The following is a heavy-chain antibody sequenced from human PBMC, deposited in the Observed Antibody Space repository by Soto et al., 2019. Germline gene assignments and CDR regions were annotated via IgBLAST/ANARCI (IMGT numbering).Heavy chain of an antibody. Sequence: GGSLRLSCAASGFTFSSYAMHWVRQAPGKGLEWVAVISYDGSNKYYADSVKGRFTISRDNSKNTLYLQMNSLRAEDTAVYYCARDYPPTVTTKSNWFDPWGQGTLVTVSS. CDR3: ARDYPPTVTTKSNWFDP. J-gene: IGHJ5*02. CDR1: GFTFSSYA. D-gene: IGHD4-17*01. V-gene: IGHV3-30-3*01. CDR2: ISYDGSNK.